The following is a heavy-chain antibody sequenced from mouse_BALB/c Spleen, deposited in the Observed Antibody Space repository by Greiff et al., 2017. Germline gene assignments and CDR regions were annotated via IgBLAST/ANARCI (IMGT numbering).Heavy chain of an antibody. CDR1: GYPITSDYA. CDR2: ISYSGST. CDR3: ARGDYNYYAMDY. J-gene: IGHJ4*01. D-gene: IGHD2-13*01. Sequence: EVKLMESGPGLVKPSQSLSLTCTVTGYPITSDYAWNWIRQFPGNKLEWMGYISYSGSTSYNPSLKSRISITRDTSKNQFFLQLNSVTTEDTATYYCARGDYNYYAMDYWGQGTSVTVSS. V-gene: IGHV3-2*02.